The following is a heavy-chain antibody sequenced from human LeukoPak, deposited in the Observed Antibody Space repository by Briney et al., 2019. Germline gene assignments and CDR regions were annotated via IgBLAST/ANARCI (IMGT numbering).Heavy chain of an antibody. CDR1: GYTFTTYA. Sequence: ASVKVSCKASGYTFTTYAMNWVRQAPGQGLEWMGWINTNTGNPTYAQGFTGRFVFSLDTSVSTAYLQISSLKAEDTAVYYCARGRNSGYDYEVDYWGQGTLVTVSS. J-gene: IGHJ4*02. CDR2: INTNTGNP. D-gene: IGHD5-12*01. V-gene: IGHV7-4-1*02. CDR3: ARGRNSGYDYEVDY.